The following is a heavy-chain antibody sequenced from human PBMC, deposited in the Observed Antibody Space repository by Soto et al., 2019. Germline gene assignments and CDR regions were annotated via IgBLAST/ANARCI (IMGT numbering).Heavy chain of an antibody. Sequence: QVHLVQSGAEVKKPGASVKVSCKGSGYTFTSYGITWVRQAPGQGLEWMGWISAHNGNTNYAQKLQGRVTVTRDTSTSXXXXXXXXXXXXXXXXXXXXRGRYGDYWGQGALVTV. CDR3: XRGRYGDY. CDR1: GYTFTSYG. D-gene: IGHD1-26*01. J-gene: IGHJ4*02. V-gene: IGHV1-18*01. CDR2: ISAHNGNT.